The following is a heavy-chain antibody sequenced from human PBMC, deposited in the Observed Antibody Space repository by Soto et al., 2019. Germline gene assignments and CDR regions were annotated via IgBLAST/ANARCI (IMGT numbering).Heavy chain of an antibody. CDR1: GFTVSSNY. Sequence: GGSLRLSCAASGFTVSSNYMSWVRQAPGKGLEWVSVIYSGGSTYYADSVKGRFTISRDNSKNTLYLQMNSLRAEDTAVYYCARVPAGETNYWYFDLWGRGTLVTVSS. D-gene: IGHD3-16*01. V-gene: IGHV3-66*02. J-gene: IGHJ2*01. CDR2: IYSGGST. CDR3: ARVPAGETNYWYFDL.